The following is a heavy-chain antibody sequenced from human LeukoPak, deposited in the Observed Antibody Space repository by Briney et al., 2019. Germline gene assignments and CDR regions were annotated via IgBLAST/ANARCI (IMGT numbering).Heavy chain of an antibody. J-gene: IGHJ4*02. Sequence: PGGSLRLSCAASGFTFSSFGMHWVRQAPGKGLEWVAVIPYDETNKYYGDSVKGRFTISRDDSKNTLDLQIKRLTAEDTAVYYCAKIQGNSVPGYFNYWGQGALVTVSS. V-gene: IGHV3-30*18. D-gene: IGHD2/OR15-2a*01. CDR3: AKIQGNSVPGYFNY. CDR2: IPYDETNK. CDR1: GFTFSSFG.